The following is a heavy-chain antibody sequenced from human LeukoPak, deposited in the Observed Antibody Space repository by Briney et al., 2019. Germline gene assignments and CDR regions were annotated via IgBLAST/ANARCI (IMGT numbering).Heavy chain of an antibody. CDR2: ISGSGSTT. D-gene: IGHD2-2*01. J-gene: IGHJ4*02. Sequence: PGGSLRLSCVASGFTFSSYAMSWVRQAPGKGLEWVSIISGSGSTTYYADSVKGRFAISRDNSKNTLYLQVSSLRAEDTAIYYCAKDRDPYCSSTSCYPNDYWGQGTLVTVSS. CDR1: GFTFSSYA. V-gene: IGHV3-23*01. CDR3: AKDRDPYCSSTSCYPNDY.